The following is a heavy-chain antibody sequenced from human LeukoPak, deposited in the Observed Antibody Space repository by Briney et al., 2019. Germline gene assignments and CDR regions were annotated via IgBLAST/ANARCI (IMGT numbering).Heavy chain of an antibody. D-gene: IGHD2-15*01. CDR2: IYPGDSNT. CDR3: ARHVRYCGCCICYSNWFDP. CDR1: GYSFSNYW. V-gene: IGHV5-51*01. J-gene: IGHJ5*02. Sequence: GESLKISCKGSGYSFSNYWIGWVRQMPGKGLEWMGIIYPGDSNTRYSPSFQGQVTMSADKSISTAYLQWSSLKASDTAMYYCARHVRYCGCCICYSNWFDPWGQGTLVTVSS.